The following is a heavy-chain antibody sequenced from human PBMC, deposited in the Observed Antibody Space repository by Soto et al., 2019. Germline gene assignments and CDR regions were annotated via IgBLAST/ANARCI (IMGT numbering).Heavy chain of an antibody. D-gene: IGHD2-15*01. CDR3: ARRLDDTPETFFNWFDP. CDR1: GGSINTGGYY. J-gene: IGHJ5*02. CDR2: IFYTGTA. Sequence: QVQLQESCPGLVKPSQTLSLTCTVSGGSINTGGYYWGWIRHLPGEGLEWIGHIFYTGTADYNPSLRNRVTVSVDTAANQFSLHMYSVTAADTAMYYCARRLDDTPETFFNWFDPWGQGILVTVSS. V-gene: IGHV4-31*03.